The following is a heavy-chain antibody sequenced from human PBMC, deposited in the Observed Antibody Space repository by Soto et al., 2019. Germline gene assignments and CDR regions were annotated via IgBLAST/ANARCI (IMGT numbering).Heavy chain of an antibody. V-gene: IGHV3-48*02. J-gene: IGHJ4*02. CDR2: ISRSSSTI. Sequence: EVQLVESGGGLVQPGGPLRLSCAASGFTFRSYSMNWVRQPPGKGLEWVSYISRSSSTIYYADSVKGRFTISRDNAKNSLYLQMNSLRDEDTAVYYCARGYFDWLTHFDYWGQGTLVTVSS. CDR3: ARGYFDWLTHFDY. CDR1: GFTFRSYS. D-gene: IGHD3-9*01.